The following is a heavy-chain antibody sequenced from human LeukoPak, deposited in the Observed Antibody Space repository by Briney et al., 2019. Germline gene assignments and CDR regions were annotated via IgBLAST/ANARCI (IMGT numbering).Heavy chain of an antibody. CDR2: IYYSGST. CDR3: ARHLGDFLTGVNWFDP. Sequence: ASETLSLTCTVSGGSISSSSYYWGWIRQPPGKGLEWIGSIYYSGSTYYNPSLKSRVTISVDTSKNQFSLKLSTVTAADTAVYYCARHLGDFLTGVNWFDPWGQGTLVTVSS. V-gene: IGHV4-39*01. CDR1: GGSISSSSYY. J-gene: IGHJ5*02. D-gene: IGHD3-9*01.